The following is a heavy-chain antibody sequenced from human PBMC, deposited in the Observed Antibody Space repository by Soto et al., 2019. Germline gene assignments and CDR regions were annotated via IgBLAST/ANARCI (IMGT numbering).Heavy chain of an antibody. Sequence: ASVWVSCKASGYTFTSYDINWVRQATGQGLEWMGWMNPSSGDTGYAQKFQGRVTMTRDTSISSAYMELTSLTFDDTAVYYCARIQPSIAVTGTVGDYWGRG. CDR2: MNPSSGDT. V-gene: IGHV1-8*01. CDR3: ARIQPSIAVTGTVGDY. CDR1: GYTFTSYD. D-gene: IGHD6-19*01. J-gene: IGHJ4*02.